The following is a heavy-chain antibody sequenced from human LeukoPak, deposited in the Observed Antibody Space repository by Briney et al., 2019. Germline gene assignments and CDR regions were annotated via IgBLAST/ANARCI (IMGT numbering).Heavy chain of an antibody. J-gene: IGHJ3*02. CDR1: GGSISTYY. CDR3: VGARDAFDI. CDR2: IYYTGTT. V-gene: IGHV4-59*01. Sequence: SETLSLTCTVSGGSISTYYRSWIRQPPGQGLEWIGYIYYTGTTKYNPSLKSRVTISVDTSKNQFSLKLSSVTAADTAVYYCVGARDAFDIWGQGTMVTVSS.